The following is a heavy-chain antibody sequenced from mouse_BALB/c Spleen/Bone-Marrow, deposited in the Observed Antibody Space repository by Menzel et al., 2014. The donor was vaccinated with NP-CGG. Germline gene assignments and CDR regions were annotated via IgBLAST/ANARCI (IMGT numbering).Heavy chain of an antibody. V-gene: IGHV1S130*01. J-gene: IGHJ1*01. CDR3: ARSTTATYFDV. D-gene: IGHD1-2*01. CDR1: GYTFTSSW. CDR2: IHPNSGNT. Sequence: QVTLKVSGSVLVRPGASVKLSCKASGYTFTSSWMHWAKQRPGQGLEWIGEIHPNSGNTNYNEKFKGKATLTVDTSSSTAYVDLSSLTSEDSAVYYCARSTTATYFDVWGAGTTVTVSS.